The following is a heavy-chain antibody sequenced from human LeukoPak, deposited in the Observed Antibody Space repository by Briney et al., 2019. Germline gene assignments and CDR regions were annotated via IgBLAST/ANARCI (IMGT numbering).Heavy chain of an antibody. CDR2: ITGSGGDT. CDR1: GFTFSSYG. V-gene: IGHV3-23*01. J-gene: IGHJ4*02. CDR3: AKDLLGVAAGNY. Sequence: GGSLRLSCAASGFTFSSYGMSWVRQAPGKGLDWVAAITGSGGDTYYADSVRGRFTISRDNSKSTLYLQMNSLRAEDTAVYSCAKDLLGVAAGNYWGQGTLVTVSS. D-gene: IGHD6-13*01.